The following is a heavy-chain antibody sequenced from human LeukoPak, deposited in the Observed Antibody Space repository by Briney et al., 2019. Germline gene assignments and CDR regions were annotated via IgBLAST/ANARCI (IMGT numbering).Heavy chain of an antibody. Sequence: GGSLRLSCAASGFTFSSYGMHWVRQAPGKGLEWVAVISYDGSNKYYADSVKSRFTISRDNSKDTLYLQMNSLRAEDTAVYYCAKLSLTGLSFDYWGQGTLVTVSS. CDR1: GFTFSSYG. V-gene: IGHV3-30*18. J-gene: IGHJ4*02. D-gene: IGHD1-20*01. CDR2: ISYDGSNK. CDR3: AKLSLTGLSFDY.